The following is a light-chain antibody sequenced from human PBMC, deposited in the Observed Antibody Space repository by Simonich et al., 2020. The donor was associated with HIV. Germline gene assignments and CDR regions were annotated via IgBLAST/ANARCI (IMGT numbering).Light chain of an antibody. CDR1: QSLLHSNGYNY. V-gene: IGKV2-28*01. CDR2: LGS. Sequence: DIVMTQSPLSLPVTPGEPASISCRSSQSLLHSNGYNYLDWYLQKPGQSPQLLIYLGSNRASGVPDRFSGSGSGTDFTLTISSLQPEDFATYYCLQDYNYPRTFGQGTKVEIK. J-gene: IGKJ1*01. CDR3: LQDYNYPRT.